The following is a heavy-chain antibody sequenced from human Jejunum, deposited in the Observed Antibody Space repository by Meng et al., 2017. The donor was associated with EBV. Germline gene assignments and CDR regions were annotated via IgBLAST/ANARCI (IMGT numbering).Heavy chain of an antibody. CDR2: IYWDDRK. J-gene: IGHJ1*01. Sequence: QITLKESGPTLVKPTQTLTLTCTFSGFSLSTSGVGVGWIRQPPGRALEWLALIYWDDRKRYSPSLKNRLTITKDTSKNQVVLTMTNMDPVDTATYYCVHSRTEDYFQHWGQGTLVTVAS. CDR3: VHSRTEDYFQH. V-gene: IGHV2-5*02. CDR1: GFSLSTSGVG.